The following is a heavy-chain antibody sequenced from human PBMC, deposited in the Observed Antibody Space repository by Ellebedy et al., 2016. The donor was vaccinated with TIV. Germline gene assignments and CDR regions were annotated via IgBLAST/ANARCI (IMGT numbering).Heavy chain of an antibody. D-gene: IGHD3-16*01. CDR2: ISSSSSTI. J-gene: IGHJ6*02. Sequence: GESLKISXAASGFTFSSYSMNWVRQAPGKGLEWVSYISSSSSTIYYADSVKGRFTISRDNAKNSLYLQMNSLRAEDTAVYYCARDKSTLGYYYGMDVWGQGTTVTVSS. CDR1: GFTFSSYS. V-gene: IGHV3-48*04. CDR3: ARDKSTLGYYYGMDV.